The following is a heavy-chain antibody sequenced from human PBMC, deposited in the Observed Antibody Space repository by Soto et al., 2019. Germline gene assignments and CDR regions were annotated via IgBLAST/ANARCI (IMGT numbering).Heavy chain of an antibody. J-gene: IGHJ4*02. D-gene: IGHD3-3*01. CDR2: ISYDGSNK. CDR1: GFTFSSYA. V-gene: IGHV3-30*04. Sequence: QVQLVESGGGVVQPGRSLRLSCAASGFTFSSYAMHWVRQAPGKGLEWVAVISYDGSNKYYADSVRGRFTISRDNSRNTLYVQMNSLRAKDTAMYYCAKGIFGVVSPFDFWGQGTLVTVSS. CDR3: AKGIFGVVSPFDF.